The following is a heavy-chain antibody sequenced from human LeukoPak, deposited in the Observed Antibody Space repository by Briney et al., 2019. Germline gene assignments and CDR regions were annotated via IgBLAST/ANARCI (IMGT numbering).Heavy chain of an antibody. CDR3: APRGDIEHSYGYGKWFDP. CDR2: INHSGST. CDR1: GGSFSGYY. D-gene: IGHD5-18*01. J-gene: IGHJ5*02. Sequence: SETLSLTCAVYGGSFSGYYWSWIRQPPGKGLEWIGEINHSGSTNYNASLKSRVTISVDTSKNQFSLRLSSVTAADTAVYYRAPRGDIEHSYGYGKWFDPWGQGTRVTVSS. V-gene: IGHV4-34*01.